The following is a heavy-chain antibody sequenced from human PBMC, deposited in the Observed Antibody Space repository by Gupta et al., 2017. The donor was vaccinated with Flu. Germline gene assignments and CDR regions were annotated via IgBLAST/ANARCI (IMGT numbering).Heavy chain of an antibody. CDR1: GFAFSNAW. CDR2: SKSKSDGGAI. D-gene: IGHD1-26*01. CDR3: TTDVPGRYDFDY. V-gene: IGHV3-15*01. J-gene: IGHJ4*02. Sequence: EVQLEESGGGWVKSGGSLRLSCAASGFAFSNAWMTWVRQAPGKGLEWVGRSKSKSDGGAIDYAAPVKGRFTMSRDDSKKTVYLQXNXLKIEDXGVYYCTTDVPGRYDFDYWGQGILVSVSS.